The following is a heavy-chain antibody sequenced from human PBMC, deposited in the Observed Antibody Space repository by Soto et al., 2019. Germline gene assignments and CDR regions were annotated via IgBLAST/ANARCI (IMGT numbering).Heavy chain of an antibody. V-gene: IGHV1-69*13. CDR2: IIPIFGTA. D-gene: IGHD6-19*01. CDR1: GGTFSSYA. J-gene: IGHJ3*02. CDR3: ATTGIAVAGTAFDI. Sequence: SVKVSCKASGGTFSSYAISWVRQAPGQGLEWMGGIIPIFGTANYAQKFQGRVTITADESTSTAYMELSSLRSEDTAVYYCATTGIAVAGTAFDIWGQGTMVTVSS.